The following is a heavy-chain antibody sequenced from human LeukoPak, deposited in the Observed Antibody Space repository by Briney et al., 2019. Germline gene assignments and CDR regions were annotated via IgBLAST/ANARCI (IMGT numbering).Heavy chain of an antibody. Sequence: SETLSLTCAVYGGSFSGYYWSWIRQPPGKGLGWIGETNYSGSTNYNPSLKSRVTISVDTSKNQFSLKLSSVTAADTAVYYCARARRYYGSGSYYFDYWGQGTLVTVSS. D-gene: IGHD3-10*01. V-gene: IGHV4-34*01. J-gene: IGHJ4*02. CDR3: ARARRYYGSGSYYFDY. CDR2: TNYSGST. CDR1: GGSFSGYY.